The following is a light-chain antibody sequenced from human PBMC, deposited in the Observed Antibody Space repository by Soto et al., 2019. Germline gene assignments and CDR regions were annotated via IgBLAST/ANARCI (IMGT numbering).Light chain of an antibody. CDR1: QSVSSN. CDR2: GAS. V-gene: IGKV3-15*01. Sequence: EIVMTQSPATLSVSPGERATLSCRASQSVSSNLAWYQQKPGQAPRLLIYGASSRATGIPVRFSGSGSGAEFTLTISSLQPEDFATYYCQQLLSYPITFGQGTRLEIK. J-gene: IGKJ5*01. CDR3: QQLLSYPIT.